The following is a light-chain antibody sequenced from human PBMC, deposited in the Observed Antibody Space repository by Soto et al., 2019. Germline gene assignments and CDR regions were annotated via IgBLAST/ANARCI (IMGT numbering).Light chain of an antibody. CDR2: DAS. CDR1: QSVSSY. V-gene: IGKV3-11*01. CDR3: QQRSNGPPLFT. J-gene: IGKJ3*01. Sequence: EIVLTQSPATLSLSPGERATLSCRASQSVSSYLAWYQQKPGQAPRLLISDASNRATGIPARFSGSGSGTDFTLTISILEPEDFGVYYCQQRSNGPPLFTFGPGTKVDIK.